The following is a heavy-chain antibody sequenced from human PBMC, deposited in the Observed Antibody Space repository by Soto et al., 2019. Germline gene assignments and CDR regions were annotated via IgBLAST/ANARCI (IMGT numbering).Heavy chain of an antibody. CDR1: EFTFSSYC. CDR2: ISSSSSYI. Sequence: RVSPRLSCAASEFTFSSYCMHWVRQAPGKGLEWVSSISSSSSYIYYADSVKGRFTISRDNAKNSLYLQMNSLRAEDTAVYYCGRVGFFFGGVWGFTFYYTASWGRGT. J-gene: IGHJ6*03. D-gene: IGHD3-16*01. CDR3: GRVGFFFGGVWGFTFYYTAS. V-gene: IGHV3-21*01.